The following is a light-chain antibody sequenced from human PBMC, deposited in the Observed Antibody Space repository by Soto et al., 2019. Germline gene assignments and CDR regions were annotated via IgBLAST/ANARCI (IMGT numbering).Light chain of an antibody. CDR1: RSDVGAYNY. CDR2: EVT. CDR3: SSFTSRFTFV. J-gene: IGLJ1*01. V-gene: IGLV2-14*01. Sequence: QSALTQPASVSGSPGQSIAISCTGTRSDVGAYNYVSWYQQHPGKAPKLMISEVTNRPSGVSDRFSGSKSGNTASLTISGLQAEDEADYYCSSFTSRFTFVLGTGTKVNV.